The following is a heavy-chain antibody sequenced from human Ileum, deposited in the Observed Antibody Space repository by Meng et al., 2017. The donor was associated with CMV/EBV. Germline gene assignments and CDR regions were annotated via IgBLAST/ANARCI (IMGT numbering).Heavy chain of an antibody. D-gene: IGHD2-15*01. CDR2: IRSKANSYAT. Sequence: GGSLRLSCAASGFTFSGSAMHWVRQAAGKGREWVGRIRSKANSYATAYAASVKGRFTISRDDSKDTAYLQMNSLKTEDTAVYYCTTQEIVVVVANGMDVWGQGTTVTVSS. CDR1: GFTFSGSA. CDR3: TTQEIVVVVANGMDV. V-gene: IGHV3-73*01. J-gene: IGHJ6*02.